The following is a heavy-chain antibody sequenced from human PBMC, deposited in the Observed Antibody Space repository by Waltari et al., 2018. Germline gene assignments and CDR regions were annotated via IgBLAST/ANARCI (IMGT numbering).Heavy chain of an antibody. Sequence: QVKLQESGPGLVRPSETLSLTFTVSGCSIGSHYWSWIRQPPGKGLEWIWYIYYNGSTNYNPSLKSRVTISVDTSKNQFSLKLSSVTAADTAVYYCARDRSVAGDFDYWGQGTLVTVSS. D-gene: IGHD6-19*01. V-gene: IGHV4-59*11. CDR2: IYYNGST. CDR3: ARDRSVAGDFDY. CDR1: GCSIGSHY. J-gene: IGHJ4*02.